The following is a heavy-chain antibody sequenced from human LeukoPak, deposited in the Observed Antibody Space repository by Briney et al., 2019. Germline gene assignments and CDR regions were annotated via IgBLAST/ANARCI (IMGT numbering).Heavy chain of an antibody. CDR3: ARDPENVSGSHSHFDL. CDR1: GFTFSRHS. CDR2: SSTSSSYI. Sequence: GGSLRLSCAASGFTFSRHSMNWVRQAPGKGLEWVSSSSTSSSYIYYADSVKGRFTISRDNAKNSLYLQMNSLRAEDTAVYYCARDPENVSGSHSHFDLWGRGTLVTVSS. V-gene: IGHV3-21*01. J-gene: IGHJ2*01. D-gene: IGHD1-26*01.